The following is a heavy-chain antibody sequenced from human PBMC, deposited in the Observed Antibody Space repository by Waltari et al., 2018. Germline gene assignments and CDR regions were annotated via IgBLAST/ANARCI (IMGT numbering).Heavy chain of an antibody. Sequence: QVQLQQWGAGLLKPSETLSLTCAVYGGSFSGYYWSWLRQPPGKGLEWIGEINHSGSTNYNPSRKSRVTISVDTSKNQFSLKLSSVTAADTAVYYCARGLRIAARPGGRSAFDIWGQGTMVTVSS. D-gene: IGHD6-6*01. CDR3: ARGLRIAARPGGRSAFDI. V-gene: IGHV4-34*01. CDR2: INHSGST. CDR1: GGSFSGYY. J-gene: IGHJ3*02.